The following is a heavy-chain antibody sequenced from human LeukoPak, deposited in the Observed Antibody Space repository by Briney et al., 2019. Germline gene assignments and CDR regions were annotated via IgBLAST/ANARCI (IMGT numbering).Heavy chain of an antibody. V-gene: IGHV3-33*01. CDR2: IWYDGSKK. D-gene: IGHD3-9*01. J-gene: IGHJ3*02. Sequence: PGRSLRLSCAASGFTFSNHGFHWVRQAPGKGLEWVAVIWYDGSKKFYADSVKGRFTISRDDSKNTLYLQMNSLRAEDTAVYYCARVVGPYDILTLGAFDTWGQGTMVTVSS. CDR1: GFTFSNHG. CDR3: ARVVGPYDILTLGAFDT.